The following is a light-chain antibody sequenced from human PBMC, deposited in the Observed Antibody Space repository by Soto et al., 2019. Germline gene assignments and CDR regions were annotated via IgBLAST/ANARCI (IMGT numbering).Light chain of an antibody. J-gene: IGKJ2*01. V-gene: IGKV3-20*01. CDR2: GTS. CDR1: QSVSSNY. Sequence: EIVLTQSPGTLSLSPGERATLSCRASQSVSSNYLAWYQQKPGQAHRLLIYGTSSRATGIPDRFSGSGSGTDFTLTISRLEPEDFAVYYCQQYGSSPPYTFGQGTKLEIK. CDR3: QQYGSSPPYT.